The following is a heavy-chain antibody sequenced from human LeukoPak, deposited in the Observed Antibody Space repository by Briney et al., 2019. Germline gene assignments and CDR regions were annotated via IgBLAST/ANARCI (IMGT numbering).Heavy chain of an antibody. J-gene: IGHJ5*02. Sequence: EASVKVSRKASGYTFTSYGISWVRQAPGQGLEWMGWISAYNGNTNYAQKFQGRVTMTTDTSTSTAYMELRSLRSDDTAVYYCARVRLATVTTGWFDPWGQGTLVTVSS. CDR2: ISAYNGNT. D-gene: IGHD4-17*01. CDR3: ARVRLATVTTGWFDP. CDR1: GYTFTSYG. V-gene: IGHV1-18*01.